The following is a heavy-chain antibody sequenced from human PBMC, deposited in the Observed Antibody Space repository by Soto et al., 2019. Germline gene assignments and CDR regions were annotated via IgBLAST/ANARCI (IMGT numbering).Heavy chain of an antibody. J-gene: IGHJ6*01. Sequence: SQTLSLTSVFSVDSVSSNSAAWNWIRQSPSRGLEWLVRTYYRSKWYNDYAVSVKTRITINPDTSKNQFSLQLKSVTPEDTAVYYGHKVYSRSWLSTPYYYYGIELLGKGNPVTVLS. V-gene: IGHV6-1*01. D-gene: IGHD6-13*01. CDR2: TYYRSKWYN. CDR1: VDSVSSNSAA. CDR3: HKVYSRSWLSTPYYYYGIEL.